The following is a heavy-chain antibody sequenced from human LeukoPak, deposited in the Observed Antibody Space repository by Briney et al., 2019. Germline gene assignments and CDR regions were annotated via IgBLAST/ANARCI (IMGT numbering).Heavy chain of an antibody. Sequence: PGGSLRLSCAASGFTFSSYAMHWVRQAPGKGLEWVAVISYDGSNKYYADSVKGRFTISRDNSKNTLYLQMNSLRAEDTAVYYCARAPYCSSTSCYLYYYMDVWGKGTTVTVSS. J-gene: IGHJ6*03. CDR1: GFTFSSYA. CDR3: ARAPYCSSTSCYLYYYMDV. D-gene: IGHD2-2*01. CDR2: ISYDGSNK. V-gene: IGHV3-30-3*01.